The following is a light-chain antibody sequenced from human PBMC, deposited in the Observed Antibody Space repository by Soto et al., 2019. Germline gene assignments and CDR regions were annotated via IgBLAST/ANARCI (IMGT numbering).Light chain of an antibody. CDR2: KAS. V-gene: IGKV1-5*03. CDR3: QQYNSYPRT. Sequence: EIQMTQSPSTLSASVGDRVTITCRASQSISSRLAWYQQKPGKAPKILIYKASSLESGVPSRFSGSESGTEFTLTISSLQPDDFATYYCQQYNSYPRTFGQGTKVEIK. CDR1: QSISSR. J-gene: IGKJ1*01.